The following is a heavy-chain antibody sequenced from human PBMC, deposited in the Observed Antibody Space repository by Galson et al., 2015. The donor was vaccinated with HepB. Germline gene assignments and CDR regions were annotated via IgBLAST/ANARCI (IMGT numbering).Heavy chain of an antibody. CDR3: ARTGDTAMVNFYFDY. D-gene: IGHD5-18*01. Sequence: SLRLSCAASGFTFSSYGMHWVRQAPGKGLEWVAVIWYDGSNKYYADSVKGRFTISRDNSKNTLYLQMNSLRAEDTAVYYCARTGDTAMVNFYFDYWGQGTLVTVSS. J-gene: IGHJ4*02. CDR2: IWYDGSNK. V-gene: IGHV3-33*01. CDR1: GFTFSSYG.